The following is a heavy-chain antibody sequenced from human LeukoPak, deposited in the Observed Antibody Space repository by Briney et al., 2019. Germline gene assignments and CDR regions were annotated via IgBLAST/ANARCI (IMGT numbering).Heavy chain of an antibody. D-gene: IGHD2-21*02. CDR2: ISSGSSTI. Sequence: PGGSLRLSCAAPGFTFSSYAMSWVRQAPGKGLEWVSYISSGSSTIYYADSVKGRFTISRDNAKNSLCLQMNSLRDEDTAVYYCARENIVVVTAIRDAFDIWGQGTMVTVSS. V-gene: IGHV3-48*02. J-gene: IGHJ3*02. CDR3: ARENIVVVTAIRDAFDI. CDR1: GFTFSSYA.